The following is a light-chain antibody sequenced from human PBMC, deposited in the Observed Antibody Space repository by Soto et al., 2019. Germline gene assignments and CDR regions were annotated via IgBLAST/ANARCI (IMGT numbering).Light chain of an antibody. Sequence: EIVLTQSTGTLSLSPGERATLSCRASQSVSSSFLAWYQQKPGQAPRLLIYGASSRATGISDRFSGSGSGTDVTLTISRLEPEDFAVYYCQHYDSSPLTFGQGTNVEIK. CDR1: QSVSSSF. CDR2: GAS. J-gene: IGKJ1*01. V-gene: IGKV3-20*01. CDR3: QHYDSSPLT.